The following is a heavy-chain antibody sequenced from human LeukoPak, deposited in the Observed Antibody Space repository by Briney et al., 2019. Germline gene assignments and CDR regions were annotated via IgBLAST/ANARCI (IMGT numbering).Heavy chain of an antibody. Sequence: GGSLRLSCAASGFTFDDYTMHWVRQAPGKGLEWVSLISWDGGNTYYADSVKGRFTISRDNSKNSLYLQMNSLGTEDTALYYCAKEGFWSGYYSGSSYSMDVWGQGTTVTVSS. V-gene: IGHV3-43*01. CDR1: GFTFDDYT. J-gene: IGHJ6*02. D-gene: IGHD3-3*01. CDR2: ISWDGGNT. CDR3: AKEGFWSGYYSGSSYSMDV.